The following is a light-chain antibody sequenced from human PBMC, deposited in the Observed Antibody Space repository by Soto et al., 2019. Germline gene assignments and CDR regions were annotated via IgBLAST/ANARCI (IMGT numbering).Light chain of an antibody. V-gene: IGKV1-39*01. CDR2: RAS. CDR1: QSISTY. CDR3: QQSYSSPQWT. Sequence: DIQMTQSPSSLSASVGDRVTISCRASQSISTYLNWYQQKPGTAPRLLIYRASSVKSGVPPRFSGSGSGRDFTLTISSLRPDDIATYFCQQSYSSPQWTLGQGTKVDI. J-gene: IGKJ1*01.